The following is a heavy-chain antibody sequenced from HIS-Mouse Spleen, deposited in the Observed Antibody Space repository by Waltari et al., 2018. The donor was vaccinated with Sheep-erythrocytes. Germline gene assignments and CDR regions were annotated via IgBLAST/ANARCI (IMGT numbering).Heavy chain of an antibody. Sequence: QVQLVESGGGVVQPGRSLRLSCAASGFTFSSYGMHWVRQAPGKGLEWVAIISYDGSNKYYADSVKCQFTISRDNSKNTLYLQMNSLRAEDTAVYYCAKETSSGWYYYYYGMDVWGQGTTVTVSS. D-gene: IGHD6-19*01. CDR1: GFTFSSYG. CDR2: ISYDGSNK. J-gene: IGHJ6*02. CDR3: AKETSSGWYYYYYGMDV. V-gene: IGHV3-30*18.